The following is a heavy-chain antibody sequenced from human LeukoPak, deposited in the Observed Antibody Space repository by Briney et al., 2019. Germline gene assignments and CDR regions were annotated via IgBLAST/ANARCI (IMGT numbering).Heavy chain of an antibody. CDR3: AKDLLAGPLTMWGYFDY. J-gene: IGHJ4*02. CDR2: ISGNGAST. D-gene: IGHD4/OR15-4a*01. CDR1: GFTFSSYA. V-gene: IGHV3-23*01. Sequence: QPGGSLRLSCAASGFTFSSYAMNWVRQAPGKGLEWVSVISGNGASTYYADSVKGRFTISRDNSKNTVLLQMNSLRAEDTALYYCAKDLLAGPLTMWGYFDYWGLGTLVTVSS.